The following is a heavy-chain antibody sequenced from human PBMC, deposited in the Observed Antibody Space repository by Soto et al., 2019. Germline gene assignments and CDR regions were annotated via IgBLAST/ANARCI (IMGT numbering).Heavy chain of an antibody. D-gene: IGHD6-13*01. CDR2: IIPIFGTA. CDR3: ASTLAGSSWLRQSYYFDY. CDR1: GGTFSSYA. V-gene: IGHV1-69*01. J-gene: IGHJ4*02. Sequence: QVQLVQSGAEVKKPGSSVKVSCKASGGTFSSYAISWVRQAPGQGLEWMGGIIPIFGTANYAQKFQGRVTITAGEYTSPAYMELSSLSSEDTAVYYCASTLAGSSWLRQSYYFDYWGQGTLVTVSS.